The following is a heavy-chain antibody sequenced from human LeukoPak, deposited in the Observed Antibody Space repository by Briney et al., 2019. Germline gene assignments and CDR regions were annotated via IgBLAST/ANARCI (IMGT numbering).Heavy chain of an antibody. CDR1: GLTSSRYT. J-gene: IGHJ3*02. CDR2: ISGSGGST. V-gene: IGHV3-23*01. Sequence: GGSLRLSCAASGLTSSRYTMSWVRQAPGKGLEWVSTISGSGGSTCYADSVKGRFTISRDNSKNTLCLQMNSLRAEDTALYYCAKDQGIGWTKDAFDIWGQGTMVTVSS. CDR3: AKDQGIGWTKDAFDI. D-gene: IGHD6-19*01.